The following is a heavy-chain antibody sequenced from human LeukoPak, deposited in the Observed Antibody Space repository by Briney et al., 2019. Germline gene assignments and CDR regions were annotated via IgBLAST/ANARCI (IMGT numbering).Heavy chain of an antibody. D-gene: IGHD3-22*01. CDR1: GFTFDDYA. Sequence: PGGSLRLSCAASGFTFDDYAMNWVRQAPGQGLEWVSLISWDGGSTYYADSVKGRFTISRDNSKNSLYLQMNSLRAEDTALYYCAKMEDSSGYYYSIDYWGQGILVTVSS. J-gene: IGHJ4*02. V-gene: IGHV3-43D*03. CDR3: AKMEDSSGYYYSIDY. CDR2: ISWDGGST.